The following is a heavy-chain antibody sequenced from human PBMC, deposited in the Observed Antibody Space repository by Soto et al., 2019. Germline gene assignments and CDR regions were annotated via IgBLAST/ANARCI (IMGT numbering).Heavy chain of an antibody. Sequence: QITLKESGPTLVKPTQTLTLTCTFSGFSLSTSVVGVGWIRQPPGKALQWLALIYWDDDKRYSPSLKSRLTITKDTSKSQVVLTMTNMYPVYTSTYYSAHAPGIAVTKNWFDPWGQGSLFTVSS. CDR1: GFSLSTSVVG. CDR3: AHAPGIAVTKNWFDP. CDR2: IYWDDDK. D-gene: IGHD6-19*01. J-gene: IGHJ5*02. V-gene: IGHV2-5*02.